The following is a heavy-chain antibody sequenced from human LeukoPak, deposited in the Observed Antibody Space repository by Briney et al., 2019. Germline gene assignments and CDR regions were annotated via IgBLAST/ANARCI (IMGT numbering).Heavy chain of an antibody. V-gene: IGHV3-7*01. Sequence: GGSLRLSCAASGFTFSSYGMHWVRQAPGKGLEWVANIKQDGSEKYYVDSVKGRFTISRDNAKNSLYLQMNSLRAEDTAVYYCASLYDILTGYYNLFDYWGQGTLVTVSS. D-gene: IGHD3-9*01. CDR1: GFTFSSYG. J-gene: IGHJ4*02. CDR2: IKQDGSEK. CDR3: ASLYDILTGYYNLFDY.